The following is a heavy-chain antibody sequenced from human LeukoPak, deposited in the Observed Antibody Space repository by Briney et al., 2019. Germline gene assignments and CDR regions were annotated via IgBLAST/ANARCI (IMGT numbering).Heavy chain of an antibody. CDR1: GGHIDSFF. Sequence: KSSETLSLTCTVSGGHIDSFFWNWIRQPPGKRLEWIGYIDNSGSTKYSPSLKSRITMSRDTSKKQFSLKLTSVTAADTAMYYCASGAGWLIDYWGQGTLVSVSS. J-gene: IGHJ4*02. CDR3: ASGAGWLIDY. V-gene: IGHV4-4*08. D-gene: IGHD6-19*01. CDR2: IDNSGST.